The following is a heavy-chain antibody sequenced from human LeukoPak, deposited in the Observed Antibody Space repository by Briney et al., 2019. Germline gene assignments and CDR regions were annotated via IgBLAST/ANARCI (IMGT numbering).Heavy chain of an antibody. D-gene: IGHD6-19*01. V-gene: IGHV3-20*04. Sequence: GGSLRLSCAASGFTFDDYGMSWVRHAPGKGLEGVSGINWNGGRTGYAESVKGRFTISRDNAKNSLYLQMNTLRAEDTALYYCARAVSNSGWYGSVDYWGQGTLVTVSS. CDR3: ARAVSNSGWYGSVDY. J-gene: IGHJ4*02. CDR2: INWNGGRT. CDR1: GFTFDDYG.